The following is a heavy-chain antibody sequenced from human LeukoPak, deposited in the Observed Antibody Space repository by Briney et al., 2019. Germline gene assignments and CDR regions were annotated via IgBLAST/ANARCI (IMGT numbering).Heavy chain of an antibody. CDR1: EFSISIYD. V-gene: IGHV3-13*01. J-gene: IGHJ3*01. D-gene: IGHD1-26*01. CDR2: IGTAGDT. CDR3: ARAPSRGERLRAFDV. Sequence: GGSLRLSCTASEFSISIYDLHWVRQVPGKGLEYVSTIGTAGDTYYAGSVRDRSFISRDAAKNSWYLQMITLRADDTAVYYCARAPSRGERLRAFDVWGQGTMVTVST.